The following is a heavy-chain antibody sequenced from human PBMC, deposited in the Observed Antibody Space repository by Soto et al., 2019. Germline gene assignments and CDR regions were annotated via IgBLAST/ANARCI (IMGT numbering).Heavy chain of an antibody. Sequence: SVKVSCKASGYTFTSYGISWVRQAPGQGLEWMGGIIPIFGTANYAQKFQGRVTITADESTSTAYMELSSLRSEDTAVYYCARDVSAFWSEGYYYYYGMDVWGQGTTVTVSS. V-gene: IGHV1-69*13. CDR3: ARDVSAFWSEGYYYYYGMDV. J-gene: IGHJ6*02. CDR2: IIPIFGTA. D-gene: IGHD3-3*01. CDR1: GYTFTSYG.